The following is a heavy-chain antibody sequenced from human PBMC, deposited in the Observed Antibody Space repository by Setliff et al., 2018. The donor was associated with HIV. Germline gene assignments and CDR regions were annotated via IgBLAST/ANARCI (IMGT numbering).Heavy chain of an antibody. CDR2: IYYSGST. J-gene: IGHJ4*02. CDR3: ARQVGNKVLFDS. D-gene: IGHD7-27*01. V-gene: IGHV4-39*07. CDR1: GGSISSGSYY. Sequence: PSETLSLTCTVSGGSISSGSYYWGWIRQPPGRGLEWIASIYYSGSTNYNPSLKSRVTISVDTSKNQFSLKLSSVTAADTAVYYCARQVGNKVLFDSWGQGTLVTVSS.